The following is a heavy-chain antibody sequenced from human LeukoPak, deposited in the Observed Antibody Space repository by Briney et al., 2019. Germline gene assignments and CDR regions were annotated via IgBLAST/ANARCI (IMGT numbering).Heavy chain of an antibody. CDR2: IYYSGGT. V-gene: IGHV4-59*08. D-gene: IGHD5-24*01. CDR1: GVSISSHC. CDR3: ARHVTISGPYDASDI. Sequence: KPSETLSLTCTVSGVSISSHCWSWIRQPPGKGLEWIGYIYYSGGTDYNPSLKSRVTVSVDTSKNQFSLKLRSVTAADTAVYYCARHVTISGPYDASDIWGQGTMVTVSP. J-gene: IGHJ3*02.